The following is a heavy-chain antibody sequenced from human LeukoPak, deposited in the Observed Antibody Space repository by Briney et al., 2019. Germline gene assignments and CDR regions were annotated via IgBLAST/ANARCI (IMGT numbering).Heavy chain of an antibody. J-gene: IGHJ4*02. D-gene: IGHD4-17*01. V-gene: IGHV3-53*01. CDR1: GFAVRTNY. CDR3: ARASTVMKPFDY. Sequence: PGGSLRLSCAASGFAVRTNYMSWVRQPPGKGLEWVSVFYTGGSTYYADSVKGRFTISRDSSKNTVYLLMNNLRAEDTAMYFCARASTVMKPFDYWGQGTLVTVSS. CDR2: FYTGGST.